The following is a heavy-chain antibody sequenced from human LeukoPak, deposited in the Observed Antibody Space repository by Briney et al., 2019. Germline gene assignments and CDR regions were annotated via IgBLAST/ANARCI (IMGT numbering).Heavy chain of an antibody. V-gene: IGHV1-2*02. J-gene: IGHJ5*02. CDR3: ARGLDHYYDSSGLNWFDP. CDR2: INPNSGGT. Sequence: ASVKVSCKASGYTFTGYYMHWVRQAPGQGLEWMGWINPNSGGTNYAQKFQGRVTMTRDTSISTAYMELSRLRSDDTAVYYCARGLDHYYDSSGLNWFDPWGQGTLVTVSS. D-gene: IGHD3-22*01. CDR1: GYTFTGYY.